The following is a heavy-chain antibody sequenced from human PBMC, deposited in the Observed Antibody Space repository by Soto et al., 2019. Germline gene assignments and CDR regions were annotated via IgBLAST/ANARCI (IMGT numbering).Heavy chain of an antibody. V-gene: IGHV3-48*01. Sequence: PGGSLRLSCAASGFTFSIYSMNWFGQAPGKGLEWVSYISSSSSTIYYADSVKGRFTISRDNAKNSLYLQMNSLRAEDTAVYYCAAEATILNWFDPWGQGTLVTVSS. J-gene: IGHJ5*02. CDR2: ISSSSSTI. D-gene: IGHD5-12*01. CDR3: AAEATILNWFDP. CDR1: GFTFSIYS.